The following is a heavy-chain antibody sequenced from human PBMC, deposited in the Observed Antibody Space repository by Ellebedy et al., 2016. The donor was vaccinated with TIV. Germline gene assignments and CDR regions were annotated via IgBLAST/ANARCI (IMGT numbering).Heavy chain of an antibody. V-gene: IGHV3-30*18. CDR2: ISYDGSNK. CDR1: GFSFSNYG. CDR3: AKDLKLLLYGWFDP. J-gene: IGHJ5*02. Sequence: GESLKISXAASGFSFSNYGMSWVRQAPGKGLEWVAVISYDGSNKYYADSVKGRFTISRDNSKNTLYLQMNSLRAEDTAVYYCAKDLKLLLYGWFDPWGQGTLVTVSS. D-gene: IGHD2-15*01.